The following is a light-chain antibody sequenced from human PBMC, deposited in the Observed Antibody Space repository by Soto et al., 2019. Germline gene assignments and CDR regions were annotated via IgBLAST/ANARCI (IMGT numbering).Light chain of an antibody. CDR2: DVS. J-gene: IGLJ1*01. CDR1: SSDVGGYNY. Sequence: QSALTQPASVSGSXXXSXTXSCTGTSSDVGGYNYVSWYQQHPGKAPKLMIYDVSNRPSGVSNRFSGSKSGNTASLTISGLQAEDEADYYCSSYTSSSTYVFGTGTKVTVL. V-gene: IGLV2-14*01. CDR3: SSYTSSSTYV.